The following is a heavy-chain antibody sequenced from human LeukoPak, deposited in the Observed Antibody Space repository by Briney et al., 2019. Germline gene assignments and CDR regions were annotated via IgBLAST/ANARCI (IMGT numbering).Heavy chain of an antibody. CDR1: GFTVSSNY. CDR3: ARSTGFFHFDY. J-gene: IGHJ4*02. Sequence: GGSLRLSCAASGFTVSSNYMSWVRQAPGKGLEWVSVIYSGGSTYYADSVKGRFTISRDNSKNTLYLQMNSLRAEDTAVYYCARSTGFFHFDYWGQGTLVTASS. CDR2: IYSGGST. D-gene: IGHD3-3*01. V-gene: IGHV3-53*01.